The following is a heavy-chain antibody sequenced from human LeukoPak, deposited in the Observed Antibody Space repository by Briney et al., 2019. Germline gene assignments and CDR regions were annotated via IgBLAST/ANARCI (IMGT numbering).Heavy chain of an antibody. CDR1: GGSISSSSYY. CDR2: IYYSGST. CDR3: ARGYYGSGTWFDP. Sequence: PSETLSLTCTVSGGSISSSSYYWGWIRQPPGKGLEWIGSIYYSGSTYYNPSLKRRVTISVDTSKNQFSLKLSSVTAADTAVYYCARGYYGSGTWFDPWGQGTLVTVSS. D-gene: IGHD3-10*01. V-gene: IGHV4-39*07. J-gene: IGHJ5*02.